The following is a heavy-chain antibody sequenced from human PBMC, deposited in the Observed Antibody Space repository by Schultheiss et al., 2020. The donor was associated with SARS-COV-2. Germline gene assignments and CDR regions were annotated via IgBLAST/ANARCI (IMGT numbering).Heavy chain of an antibody. CDR3: ASDSTSDDSFGV. V-gene: IGHV3-21*04. J-gene: IGHJ3*01. Sequence: GGSLRLSCAASGFTFSSYSMNWVRQAPGKGLEWVSSISSSSSYIYYADSVKGRFTISRDNAKNSLYLQMNSLRAEDTAVYYCASDSTSDDSFGVWGRGTMVTVSS. CDR1: GFTFSSYS. CDR2: ISSSSSYI.